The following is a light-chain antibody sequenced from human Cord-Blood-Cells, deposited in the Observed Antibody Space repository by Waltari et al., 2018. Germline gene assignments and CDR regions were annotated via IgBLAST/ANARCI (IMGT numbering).Light chain of an antibody. CDR2: TAS. J-gene: IGKJ3*01. CDR1: QSIISY. Sequence: IQLTQSPSSMSASVGDIVTIACRPSQSIISYLNWNQQKPGKDPKLLIYTASSLQSGVPSRFSGSGSGTDFTLTISSLQPEDFATYYCQQSYSTPFTFGPGTKVDIK. V-gene: IGKV1-39*01. CDR3: QQSYSTPFT.